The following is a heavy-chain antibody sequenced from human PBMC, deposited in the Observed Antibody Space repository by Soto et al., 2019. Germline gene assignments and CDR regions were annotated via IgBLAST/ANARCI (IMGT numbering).Heavy chain of an antibody. J-gene: IGHJ5*02. Sequence: GGSLRLSCAASGFTFSSYSMNWVRQAPGKGLEWVSSISSSSYIYYADSVKGRFTISRDNAKNSLYLQMNSLRAEDTAVYYCARDLGYYDFWSGYYTNEKNWFDPWGQGTLVTVSS. CDR1: GFTFSSYS. CDR3: ARDLGYYDFWSGYYTNEKNWFDP. CDR2: ISSSSYI. D-gene: IGHD3-3*01. V-gene: IGHV3-21*01.